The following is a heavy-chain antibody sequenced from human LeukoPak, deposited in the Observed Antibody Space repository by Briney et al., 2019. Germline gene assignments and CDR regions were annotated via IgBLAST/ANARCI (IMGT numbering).Heavy chain of an antibody. J-gene: IGHJ5*02. V-gene: IGHV4-39*07. CDR1: GDSISTSSYY. Sequence: SETLSLTCTVSGDSISTSSYYWGWIRQPPGKGLEWIGSVFFSGNTYYEPSLKSRVTISVATSTNQFSLNVRSVSAADTAVHYCARDPSRSCAGGNCFSSWGQGTLVIVSS. D-gene: IGHD2-15*01. CDR2: VFFSGNT. CDR3: ARDPSRSCAGGNCFSS.